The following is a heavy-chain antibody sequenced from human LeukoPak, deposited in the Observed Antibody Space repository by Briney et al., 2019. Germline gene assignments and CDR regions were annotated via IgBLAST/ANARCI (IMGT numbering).Heavy chain of an antibody. CDR1: GFIFSSYG. V-gene: IGHV3-30*02. CDR2: IRYDGSNK. J-gene: IGHJ4*02. Sequence: GGSLRLSCAASGFIFSSYGMHWVRQAPDKGLEWVAFIRYDGSNKYYADSVKGRFTISRDISKNTLYLQMNSLRAEDTAVYYCAKDRVFELWFEEASPYYFDYWGQGTLVTVSS. CDR3: AKDRVFELWFEEASPYYFDY. D-gene: IGHD3-10*01.